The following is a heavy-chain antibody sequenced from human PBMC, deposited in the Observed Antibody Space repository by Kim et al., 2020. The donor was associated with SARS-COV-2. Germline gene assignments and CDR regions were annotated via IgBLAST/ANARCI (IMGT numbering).Heavy chain of an antibody. Sequence: ASVKVSCKASGYTFTSYAMNWVRQAPGQGLEWMGWINTNTGNPTYAQGFTGRFVFSLDTSVSTAYLQISSLKAEDTAVYYCARETLDCSSTSCYTGPNFDYWGQGTLVTVSS. J-gene: IGHJ4*02. CDR3: ARETLDCSSTSCYTGPNFDY. CDR1: GYTFTSYA. D-gene: IGHD2-2*02. V-gene: IGHV7-4-1*02. CDR2: INTNTGNP.